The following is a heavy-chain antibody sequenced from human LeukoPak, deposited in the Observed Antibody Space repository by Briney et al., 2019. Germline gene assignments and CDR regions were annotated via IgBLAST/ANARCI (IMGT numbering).Heavy chain of an antibody. Sequence: GASVKVSCKASGYTFTSYDINWVRQATGQGLEWMGWMNPNSGNTGYAQKFQGRVTITRNTSISTAYMELSSLRSEDTAVYYCARGGNGDYGSYYYMDVWGKGTTVTVSS. D-gene: IGHD4-17*01. CDR2: MNPNSGNT. J-gene: IGHJ6*03. V-gene: IGHV1-8*03. CDR3: ARGGNGDYGSYYYMDV. CDR1: GYTFTSYD.